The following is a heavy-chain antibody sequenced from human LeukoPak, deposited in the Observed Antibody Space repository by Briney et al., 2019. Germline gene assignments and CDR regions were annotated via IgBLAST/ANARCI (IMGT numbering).Heavy chain of an antibody. CDR1: GYTFTGYY. V-gene: IGHV1-2*06. CDR2: INPNSGGT. J-gene: IGHJ4*01. CDR3: ARVGYGSGSINKPIDY. Sequence: ASVKVSCKASGYTFTGYYMDWVRQAPGQGLEWMGRINPNSGGTNYAQKFQGRVTMTRDTSISTAYMELSRLRSDDTAVYYCARVGYGSGSINKPIDYWGDGTLVTVSS. D-gene: IGHD3-10*01.